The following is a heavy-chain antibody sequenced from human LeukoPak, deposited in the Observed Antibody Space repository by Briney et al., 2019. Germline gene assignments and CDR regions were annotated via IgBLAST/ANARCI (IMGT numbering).Heavy chain of an antibody. CDR3: ARVVFGAGGSTT. D-gene: IGHD3-3*01. Sequence: SETLSLTCTVSGYSISSGYYWGWIRQPPGKGLEWIGSIYHSGSTYYNPSLKSRVTISVDTSKNQFSLKLSSVTAADTAVYYCARVVFGAGGSTTWGQGTLVTVSS. J-gene: IGHJ5*02. V-gene: IGHV4-38-2*02. CDR2: IYHSGST. CDR1: GYSISSGYY.